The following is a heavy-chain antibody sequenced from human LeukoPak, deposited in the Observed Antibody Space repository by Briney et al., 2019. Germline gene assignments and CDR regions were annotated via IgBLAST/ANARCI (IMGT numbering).Heavy chain of an antibody. CDR1: RFTFSSYS. D-gene: IGHD3-10*01. J-gene: IGHJ4*02. Sequence: GGSLRLSCAASRFTFSSYSMNWVRQAPGKVLEWVSYISSSSSTIYYADSVKGRFTISRDNAKNSLYLQMNSLRAEDTAVYYCATPLGLWFGELLSTLDYWGQGTLVTVSS. CDR3: ATPLGLWFGELLSTLDY. V-gene: IGHV3-48*01. CDR2: ISSSSSTI.